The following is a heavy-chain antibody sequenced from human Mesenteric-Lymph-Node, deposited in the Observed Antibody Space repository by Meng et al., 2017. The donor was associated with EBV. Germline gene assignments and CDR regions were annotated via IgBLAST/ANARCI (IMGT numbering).Heavy chain of an antibody. Sequence: QLQLQRWGAGLLKPSGTLSLTCAVYGGSFSDYYWTWIRQPPGKGLEWIGEVNHAGTTIYNPSLESRVTISVDTSKNQFSLKLTSVTAADTAVYFCAALGSFASSIDPWGQGTLVTVSS. CDR1: GGSFSDYY. V-gene: IGHV4-34*01. D-gene: IGHD3-16*01. J-gene: IGHJ5*02. CDR3: AALGSFASSIDP. CDR2: VNHAGTT.